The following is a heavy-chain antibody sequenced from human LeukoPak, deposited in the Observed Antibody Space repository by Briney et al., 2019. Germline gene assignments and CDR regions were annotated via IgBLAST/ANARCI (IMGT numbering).Heavy chain of an antibody. CDR2: IYYSGST. D-gene: IGHD3-10*01. Sequence: PSETLSLTCTVSGGSISSSSYYWGWIRQPPGKGLEWIGSIYYSGSTYYNPSLKSRVTISVDTSKNQFSLKLSSVTAADTAVYYCARGVITMVRGVIILNWFDPWGQGTLVTVSS. CDR3: ARGVITMVRGVIILNWFDP. CDR1: GGSISSSSYY. V-gene: IGHV4-39*07. J-gene: IGHJ5*02.